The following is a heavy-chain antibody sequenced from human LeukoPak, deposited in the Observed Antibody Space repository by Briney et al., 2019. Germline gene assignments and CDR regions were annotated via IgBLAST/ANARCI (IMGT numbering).Heavy chain of an antibody. Sequence: ASVKVSCKPSGYTFSDYYLHWVRQAPGQGLEWMGWMNPNSGNTGYAQKFQGRVTITRNTSISTAYMELSSLRSEDTAVYYCARGRGGHYYGSGREDFDYWGQGTLVTVSS. D-gene: IGHD3-10*01. J-gene: IGHJ4*02. V-gene: IGHV1-8*03. CDR1: GYTFSDYY. CDR3: ARGRGGHYYGSGREDFDY. CDR2: MNPNSGNT.